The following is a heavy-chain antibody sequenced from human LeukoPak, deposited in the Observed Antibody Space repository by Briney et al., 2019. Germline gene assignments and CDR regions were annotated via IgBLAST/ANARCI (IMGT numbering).Heavy chain of an antibody. CDR1: GFIFSNYA. V-gene: IGHV3-64D*06. J-gene: IGHJ4*02. CDR2: ISGNGGST. CDR3: VKGKGIAVTSLDY. D-gene: IGHD6-19*01. Sequence: GGSLRLSCSAPGFIFSNYAMHWVRQPPGKGLEYVSAISGNGGSTYYADSVKGRFTISRDNSKNTLYLQMSSLRAEDTAVYYCVKGKGIAVTSLDYWGQGTLVTVSS.